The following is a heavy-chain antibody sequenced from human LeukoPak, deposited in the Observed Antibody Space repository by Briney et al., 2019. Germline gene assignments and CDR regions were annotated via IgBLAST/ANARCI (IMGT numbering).Heavy chain of an antibody. CDR1: GGSISSYY. Sequence: SETLSLTCTVSGGSISSYYWSWIRQPPGKGLEWIGYIYYSGSTNYNPSLKSRVTISVDTSKNQFSLKLSSVTAADTAVYYCARLQYSSSWYKALWGQGTLVTVSS. CDR2: IYYSGST. CDR3: ARLQYSSSWYKAL. V-gene: IGHV4-59*08. J-gene: IGHJ4*02. D-gene: IGHD6-13*01.